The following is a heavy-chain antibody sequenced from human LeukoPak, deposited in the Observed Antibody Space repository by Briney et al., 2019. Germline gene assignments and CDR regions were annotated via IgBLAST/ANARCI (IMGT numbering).Heavy chain of an antibody. CDR2: IKEDGSEK. D-gene: IGHD3-22*01. J-gene: IGHJ4*02. V-gene: IGHV3-7*03. CDR3: ARESWKGQYYYDSSDLFDY. CDR1: GFTFSRYW. Sequence: GGSLRLSCAASGFTFSRYWMSWVRQAPGKGLEWVASIKEDGSEKYYVDSVKGRFTISRDNAKNSLYLQMNSLRAEDTALYYCARESWKGQYYYDSSDLFDYWGQGTLVSVSS.